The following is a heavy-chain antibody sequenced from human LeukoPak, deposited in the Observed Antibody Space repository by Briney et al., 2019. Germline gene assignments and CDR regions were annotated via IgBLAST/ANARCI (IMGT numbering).Heavy chain of an antibody. D-gene: IGHD2-21*02. CDR3: ASPVVVVTAY. CDR2: IRYDGSNK. CDR1: GFTFSSYG. J-gene: IGHJ4*02. V-gene: IGHV3-30*02. Sequence: GGSLRLSCAASGFTFSSYGMHWVRQAPGKGLEWVAFIRYDGSNKYYADSVKGRFTISRDNAKNSLYLQMNSLRAEDTAVYYCASPVVVVTAYWGQGTLVTVSS.